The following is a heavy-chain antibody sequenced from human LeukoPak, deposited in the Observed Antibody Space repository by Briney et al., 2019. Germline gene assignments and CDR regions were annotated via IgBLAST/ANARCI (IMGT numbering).Heavy chain of an antibody. CDR1: GYTFTSYG. V-gene: IGHV1-18*01. D-gene: IGHD1-26*01. CDR2: ISAYNGNK. Sequence: ASVKVSCKASGYTFTSYGISWVRQAPGQGLEWMGWISAYNGNKNYAQKLQGRVTMTTDTSTSTAYMELRSLRSDDTAVYYCAREPIVGATPGMDVWGQGTTVTVSS. J-gene: IGHJ6*02. CDR3: AREPIVGATPGMDV.